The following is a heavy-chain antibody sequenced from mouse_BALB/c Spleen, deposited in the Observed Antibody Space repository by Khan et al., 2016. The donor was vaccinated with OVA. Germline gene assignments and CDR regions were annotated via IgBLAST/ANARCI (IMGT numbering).Heavy chain of an antibody. J-gene: IGHJ4*01. Sequence: EVQLQESGPGLVKPSQSLSLTCTVTGYSITSDYAWNWIRQFPGNKLEWMGYISNSGNTNYNPSLKSRISITRDTSKNQFFLQLNSVTTEDTATYYCASDLGRYYAMDYWGQGTSVTVSS. CDR2: ISNSGNT. V-gene: IGHV3-2*02. CDR1: GYSITSDYA. D-gene: IGHD4-1*01. CDR3: ASDLGRYYAMDY.